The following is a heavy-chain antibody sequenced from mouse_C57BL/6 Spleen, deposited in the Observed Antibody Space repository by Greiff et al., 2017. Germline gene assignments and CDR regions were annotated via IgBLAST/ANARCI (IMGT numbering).Heavy chain of an antibody. Sequence: EVHLVESGGGLVKPGGSLKLSCAASGFTFSDYGMHWVRQAPEKGLEWVAYISSGSSTIYYADTVKGRFTISRDNAKNTLFLQMTSLRSEDTAMYDCATITTVVFDYWGQGTTLTVSS. V-gene: IGHV5-17*01. CDR1: GFTFSDYG. CDR2: ISSGSSTI. J-gene: IGHJ2*01. CDR3: ATITTVVFDY. D-gene: IGHD1-1*01.